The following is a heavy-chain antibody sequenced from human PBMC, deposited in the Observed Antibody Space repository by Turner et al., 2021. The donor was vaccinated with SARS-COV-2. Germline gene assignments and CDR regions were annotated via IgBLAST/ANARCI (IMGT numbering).Heavy chain of an antibody. Sequence: QVQLVNSGAEVKKPGSSVKVSCKASGRSCSSDAISWVRQAPGQGLEWMGRISPILDIANNAQKFQGRVTITAYKSTRTGYMELSSLRSEDTAVYYCSRAMVRGVNAYAEYFQHWGQGTLVTVSS. CDR3: SRAMVRGVNAYAEYFQH. V-gene: IGHV1-69*04. D-gene: IGHD3-10*01. CDR1: GRSCSSDA. J-gene: IGHJ1*01. CDR2: ISPILDIA.